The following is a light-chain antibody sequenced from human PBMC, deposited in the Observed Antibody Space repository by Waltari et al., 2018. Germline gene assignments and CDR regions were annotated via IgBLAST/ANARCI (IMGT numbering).Light chain of an antibody. CDR1: ALPKQY. Sequence: SYELTQPPSVAVSPGQTARITCSGDALPKQYAYWYQQKSGQAPVLVIYKDTERPSGIPERFPGSSPGKTGTLTISGVQAEDEADYYCQSSDSTTTYDIFGGGTRLTVL. V-gene: IGLV3-25*03. J-gene: IGLJ2*01. CDR3: QSSDSTTTYDI. CDR2: KDT.